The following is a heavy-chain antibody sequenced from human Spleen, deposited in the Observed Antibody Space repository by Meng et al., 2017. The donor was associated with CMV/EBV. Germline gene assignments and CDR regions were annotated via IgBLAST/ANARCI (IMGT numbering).Heavy chain of an antibody. CDR3: AKDRATVQRWYFDL. CDR2: ISWDGGST. J-gene: IGHJ2*01. CDR1: GFTFSIYA. V-gene: IGHV3-23*01. D-gene: IGHD3-10*01. Sequence: GESLKISCAASGFTFSIYAMSWVRQAPGKGLEWVSLISWDGGSTYYADCAKGRFTISRDNSKNTLYLQMNSLRDEDTAVYHCAKDRATVQRWYFDLWGRGTLVTVSS.